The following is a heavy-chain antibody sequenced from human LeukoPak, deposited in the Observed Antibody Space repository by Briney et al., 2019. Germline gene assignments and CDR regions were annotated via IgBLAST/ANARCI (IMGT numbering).Heavy chain of an antibody. D-gene: IGHD3-10*01. CDR2: INHSGST. CDR3: AAYGFPLAFDI. Sequence: SETLSLTCAVYGGSFSGYYWSWIRQPPGKGLEWIGEINHSGSTNYKASLKSRVTISLDTSKNQFSLKLSSVTAADTAIYYCAAYGFPLAFDIWGQGTMVTVSS. V-gene: IGHV4-34*01. CDR1: GGSFSGYY. J-gene: IGHJ3*02.